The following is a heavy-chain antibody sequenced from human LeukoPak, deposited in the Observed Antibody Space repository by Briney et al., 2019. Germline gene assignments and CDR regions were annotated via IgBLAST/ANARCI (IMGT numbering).Heavy chain of an antibody. CDR1: GYTFTSYG. Sequence: ASVKVSCKASGYTFTSYGISWVRQAPGQGLEWMGWISAYNGNTNYAQKLQGRVTMTTDTSTSTAYMELRSLRSDDTAVYYCARGRGIAARRDYYYYMEVWGKGTTVTVSS. CDR2: ISAYNGNT. J-gene: IGHJ6*03. D-gene: IGHD6-6*01. V-gene: IGHV1-18*01. CDR3: ARGRGIAARRDYYYYMEV.